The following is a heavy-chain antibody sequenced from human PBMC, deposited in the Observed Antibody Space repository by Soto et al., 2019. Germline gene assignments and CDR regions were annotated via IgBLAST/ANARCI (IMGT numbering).Heavy chain of an antibody. J-gene: IGHJ4*02. CDR3: ARLGSGSSHY. Sequence: QITLKESGPTLVKPTQTLTVTCTFSGFSFSTSGVGVGWIRQPPGKALEWLALIFWDDDKRYSPSLKASLTITNDTSKKQVVLMMTNLNPVETGPYYCARLGSGSSHYWGQGTLVTVSS. CDR1: GFSFSTSGVG. CDR2: IFWDDDK. V-gene: IGHV2-5*02. D-gene: IGHD3-10*01.